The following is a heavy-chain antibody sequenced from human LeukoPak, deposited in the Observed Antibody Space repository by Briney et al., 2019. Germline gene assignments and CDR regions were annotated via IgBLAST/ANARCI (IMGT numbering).Heavy chain of an antibody. CDR2: IYHSGST. Sequence: SETLSLTCTVSGYSLNGGYFWGWIRQPPGKGLEWIGRIYHSGSTDYNPSLKSRATISVDTSKNQFSLRLNSVTAADTAVYYCARDIDYWGQGILVTVSS. CDR1: GYSLNGGYF. J-gene: IGHJ4*02. V-gene: IGHV4-38-2*02. CDR3: ARDIDY.